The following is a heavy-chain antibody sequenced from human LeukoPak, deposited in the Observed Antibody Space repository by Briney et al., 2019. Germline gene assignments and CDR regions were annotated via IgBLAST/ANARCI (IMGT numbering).Heavy chain of an antibody. J-gene: IGHJ4*02. CDR3: ARQTWGGTYHPYYFDS. CDR1: GGSISSSSYY. V-gene: IGHV4-39*01. CDR2: IYYSGSI. Sequence: PSETLSLTCTVSGGSISSSSYYWGWIRQPPGKGLEWIGSIYYSGSIYYNLSFKSRVTISVDTSKNQFSLKLNSVTAADTAVYCCARQTWGGTYHPYYFDSWGQGILVTVSS. D-gene: IGHD1-26*01.